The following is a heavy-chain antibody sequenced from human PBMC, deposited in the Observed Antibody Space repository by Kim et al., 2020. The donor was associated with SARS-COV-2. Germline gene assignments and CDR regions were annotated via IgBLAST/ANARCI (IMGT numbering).Heavy chain of an antibody. Sequence: SVKVSCKASGGTFSSYAISWVRQAPGQGLEWMGRIIPILGIANYAQKFQGRVTITADKSTSTAYMELSSLRSEDTAVYYCARDDYDILTGYLTDFDYWGQGTLVTVSS. CDR2: IIPILGIA. J-gene: IGHJ4*02. V-gene: IGHV1-69*04. CDR1: GGTFSSYA. D-gene: IGHD3-9*01. CDR3: ARDDYDILTGYLTDFDY.